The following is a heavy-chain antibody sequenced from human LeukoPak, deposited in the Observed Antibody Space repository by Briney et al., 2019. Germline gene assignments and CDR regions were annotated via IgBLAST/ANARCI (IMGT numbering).Heavy chain of an antibody. J-gene: IGHJ4*02. V-gene: IGHV5-51*01. Sequence: GESLKISCKGSGYSFTGYWIGWVRQVPGKGLEWMGIIYPGDSDTRYNPSFQGQVTISADKSISTAYLQWGSLRASDTAMYYCARHPGSSGWSYDYWGQGTLSPSPQ. CDR3: ARHPGSSGWSYDY. D-gene: IGHD6-19*01. CDR2: IYPGDSDT. CDR1: GYSFTGYW.